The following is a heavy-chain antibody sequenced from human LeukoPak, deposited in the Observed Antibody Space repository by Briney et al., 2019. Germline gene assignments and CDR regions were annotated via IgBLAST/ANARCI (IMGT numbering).Heavy chain of an antibody. J-gene: IGHJ4*02. D-gene: IGHD4-17*01. Sequence: EASEKVSCKASGYTFTGYYMHWVRQAPGQGLEWMGWINPNSGGTNYAQKFQGRVTMTRDTSISTAYMELSRLRSDDTAVYYCARDPRGTTVIFDYWGQGTLVTVSS. CDR3: ARDPRGTTVIFDY. CDR1: GYTFTGYY. V-gene: IGHV1-2*02. CDR2: INPNSGGT.